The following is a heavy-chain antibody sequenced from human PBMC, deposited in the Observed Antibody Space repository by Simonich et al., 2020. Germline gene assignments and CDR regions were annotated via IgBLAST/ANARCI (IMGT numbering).Heavy chain of an antibody. J-gene: IGHJ4*02. CDR1: GFPFSGYW. CDR3: ARDTSYYGSGSYYFDY. Sequence: EVQLVESGGGLVQPGGSLRLSCAASGFPFSGYWWSWVRQAPGKGLGWVANRKEDGSGKYNVESVKGRITSTRDNAKNSLYLQMNSLRAEDTAVYYCARDTSYYGSGSYYFDYWGQGTLVTVSS. V-gene: IGHV3-7*01. CDR2: RKEDGSGK. D-gene: IGHD3-10*01.